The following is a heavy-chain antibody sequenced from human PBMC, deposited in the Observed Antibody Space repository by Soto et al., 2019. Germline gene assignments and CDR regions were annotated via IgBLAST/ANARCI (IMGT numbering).Heavy chain of an antibody. CDR1: GGNIISSNW. J-gene: IGHJ6*02. CDR2: IYHSGST. Sequence: SETMPVTGAVSGGNIISSNWWSWVRKTPGKGLEWIGEIYHSGSTNYNPSLKSRVTISVDKSKNQFSLKLSSVTAADTAVYYCARVQYSGSYYYYGMDVWGQGTTVTVSS. D-gene: IGHD1-26*01. CDR3: ARVQYSGSYYYYGMDV. V-gene: IGHV4-4*02.